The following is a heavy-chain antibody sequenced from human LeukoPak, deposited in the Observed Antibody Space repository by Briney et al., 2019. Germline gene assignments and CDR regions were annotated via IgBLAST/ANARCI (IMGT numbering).Heavy chain of an antibody. Sequence: GASVKVSCKASGGTFSSYAISWVRQAPGQGLEWMGGIIPIFGTANYAQKFQGRVTITTDESTSTAYMELSSLRSEDTAVYYCASSRGIFGVVIMDYWGQGTLVTVSS. J-gene: IGHJ4*02. CDR1: GGTFSSYA. CDR3: ASSRGIFGVVIMDY. D-gene: IGHD3-3*01. V-gene: IGHV1-69*05. CDR2: IIPIFGTA.